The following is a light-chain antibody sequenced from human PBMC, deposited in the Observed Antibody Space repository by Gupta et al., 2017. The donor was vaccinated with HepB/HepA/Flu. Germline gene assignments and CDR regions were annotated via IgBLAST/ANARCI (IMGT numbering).Light chain of an antibody. V-gene: IGKV2-24*01. CDR1: QSLVHSNGNTY. Sequence: DIVMTQTPLSSPVTLGQPASISCRSSQSLVHSNGNTYLNWLQQRPGQPPRLLIYDVSKRFSGVPDRFSGSGAGTVYTLKISRVEAEDVGVYYCRQTTHFPRSFGQGTKLEIK. J-gene: IGKJ2*04. CDR3: RQTTHFPRS. CDR2: DVS.